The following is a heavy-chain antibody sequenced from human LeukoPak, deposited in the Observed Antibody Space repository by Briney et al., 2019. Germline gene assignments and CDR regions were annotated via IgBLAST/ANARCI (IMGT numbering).Heavy chain of an antibody. CDR3: AKCRFGVVGDIDY. D-gene: IGHD3-3*01. V-gene: IGHV3-23*01. J-gene: IGHJ4*02. CDR1: GFIFNNYD. CDR2: ISGNGGST. Sequence: PGGSLRLSCAASGFIFNNYDMSWVRQAPGKGLEWVSAISGNGGSTYYADSVKGRFTISRDNSKNTLYMQMNSLRAEDTAVYYCAKCRFGVVGDIDYWGQGTLVTVSS.